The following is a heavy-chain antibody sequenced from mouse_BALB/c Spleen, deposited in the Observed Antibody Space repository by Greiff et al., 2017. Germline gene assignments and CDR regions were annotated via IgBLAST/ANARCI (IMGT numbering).Heavy chain of an antibody. CDR2: ISSGSSTI. V-gene: IGHV5-17*02. CDR1: GFTFSSFG. Sequence: EVHLVESGGGLVQPGGSRKLSCAASGFTFSSFGMHWVRQAPEKGLEWVAYISSGSSTIYYADTVKGRFTISRDNPKNTLFLQMTSLRSEDTAMYYCARCGGSGAMDYWGQGTSVTVSS. J-gene: IGHJ4*01. D-gene: IGHD3-1*01. CDR3: ARCGGSGAMDY.